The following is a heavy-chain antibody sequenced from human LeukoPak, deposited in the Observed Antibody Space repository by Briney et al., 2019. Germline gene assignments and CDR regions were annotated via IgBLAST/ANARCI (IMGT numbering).Heavy chain of an antibody. Sequence: GGSLRLSCAASGFTFSSYWMSWVRQAPGKGLEWVANIKQDRSEKYYVDSVKGRFTISRDNAKNSLYLQMNSLRAEDTAVYYCARQRDGYNSPFDYWGQGTLVTVSS. D-gene: IGHD5-24*01. CDR3: ARQRDGYNSPFDY. J-gene: IGHJ4*02. CDR2: IKQDRSEK. CDR1: GFTFSSYW. V-gene: IGHV3-7*01.